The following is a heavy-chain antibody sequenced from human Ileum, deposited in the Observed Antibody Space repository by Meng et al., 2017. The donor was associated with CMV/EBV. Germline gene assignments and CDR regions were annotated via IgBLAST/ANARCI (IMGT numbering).Heavy chain of an antibody. J-gene: IGHJ4*02. V-gene: IGHV4-4*07. D-gene: IGHD2-2*01. CDR1: DGSISSYY. Sequence: QVQLQESGPVLVKPSETLSLTCTVSDGSISSYYWSWSRQSAGKGLEWIGRIHTIGTTNYNPSLKSRVTLSLDTSKDQFSLKLTSVTAADTAVYYCAREKSSCTSSTCYGVDSWGQGTLVTVSS. CDR3: AREKSSCTSSTCYGVDS. CDR2: IHTIGTT.